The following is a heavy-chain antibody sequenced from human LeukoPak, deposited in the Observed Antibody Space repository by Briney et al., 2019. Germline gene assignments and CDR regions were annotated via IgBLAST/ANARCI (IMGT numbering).Heavy chain of an antibody. J-gene: IGHJ4*02. CDR3: ASGSTSCSGCFDY. D-gene: IGHD2-2*01. CDR2: INPDGSST. Sequence: PGGSLRLSCAASGFTFSSYWMHWVRQAPGKGLVWVSRINPDGSSTNYADSVKSRFTISRDNAKNTLYLQMNSLRAEDTAVYYCASGSTSCSGCFDYWGQGTLVTVSS. CDR1: GFTFSSYW. V-gene: IGHV3-74*01.